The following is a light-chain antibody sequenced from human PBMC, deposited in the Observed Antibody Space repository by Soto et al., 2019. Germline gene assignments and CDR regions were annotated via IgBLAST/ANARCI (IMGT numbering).Light chain of an antibody. V-gene: IGKV1-33*01. CDR2: DAS. J-gene: IGKJ5*01. CDR1: RDIGKY. CDR3: QRYDSLPPT. Sequence: DIQMTQSPSSLSASVGDRVTITCQASRDIGKYLNWFQEKPGKDPKLLIYDASNLQTGVPSRFSGSGSGTDFTFTISSLQPEDVATYYCQRYDSLPPTFGQGTRLEIK.